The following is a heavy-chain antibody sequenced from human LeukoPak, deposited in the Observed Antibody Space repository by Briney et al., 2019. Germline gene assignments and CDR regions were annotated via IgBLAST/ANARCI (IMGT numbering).Heavy chain of an antibody. CDR2: IWHDGSHK. D-gene: IGHD6-19*01. CDR1: GFAFNTYA. V-gene: IGHV3-33*01. CDR3: AREGIAVAEAYFDY. Sequence: GGSLRLSCAASGFAFNTYAMHWVRQAPGQGLEWVALIWHDGSHKFYSNSVKGRFTISRDNSKNTLYLQMNSLRAEDTAVYYCAREGIAVAEAYFDYWGQGTLVTVSS. J-gene: IGHJ4*02.